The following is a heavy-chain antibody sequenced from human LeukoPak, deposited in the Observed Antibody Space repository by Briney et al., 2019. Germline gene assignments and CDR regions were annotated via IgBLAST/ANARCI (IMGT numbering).Heavy chain of an antibody. CDR3: ARTTSLTASGYDY. CDR2: MNPYSGDR. V-gene: IGHV1-8*03. J-gene: IGHJ4*02. CDR1: GYTFTSYH. Sequence: GASVKVSCKTSGYTFTSYHINWVRQATGQGLEWMGWMNPYSGDRGYAQKFQGRVSITSDTSISTAYMELRSLRSEDTAVYFCARTTSLTASGYDYWGQGTLVTVSS. D-gene: IGHD4-17*01.